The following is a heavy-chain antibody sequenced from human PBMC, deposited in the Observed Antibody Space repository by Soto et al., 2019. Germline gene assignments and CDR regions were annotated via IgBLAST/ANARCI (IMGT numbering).Heavy chain of an antibody. CDR3: AKGQWELPYYYGMDV. CDR1: GFTFSSYA. Sequence: GGSLRLSCAASGFTFSSYAMSWVRQAPGKGLEWVSAISGSGGSTYYADSVKGRFTISRDNSKNTLYLQMNSLRAEDTAVYYCAKGQWELPYYYGMDVWGQGTTVTVSS. J-gene: IGHJ6*02. CDR2: ISGSGGST. D-gene: IGHD1-26*01. V-gene: IGHV3-23*01.